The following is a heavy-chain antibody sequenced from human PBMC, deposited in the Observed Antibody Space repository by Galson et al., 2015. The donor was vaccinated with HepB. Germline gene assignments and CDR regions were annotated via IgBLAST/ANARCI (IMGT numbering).Heavy chain of an antibody. D-gene: IGHD1-26*01. CDR1: GDSVSSNSAA. CDR3: AITWELLHGGFDY. Sequence: CAISGDSVSSNSAAWNWIRQSPSRGLEWLGRTYYRPKWYDDYAVSVKSRITINPDTSKNQFSLQLNSVTPEDTAVYYCAITWELLHGGFDYWGQGTLVTVSS. CDR2: TYYRPKWYD. V-gene: IGHV6-1*01. J-gene: IGHJ5*01.